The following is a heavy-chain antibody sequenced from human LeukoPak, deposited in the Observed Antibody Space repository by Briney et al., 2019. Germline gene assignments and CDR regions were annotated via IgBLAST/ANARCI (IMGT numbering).Heavy chain of an antibody. CDR1: GFTVSSNS. J-gene: IGHJ4*02. CDR2: IYSDNT. Sequence: GGSLRLSCTVAGFTVSSNSVSWVRQAPGKGLEWVSFIYSDNTHYSDSVKGRFTISRDNSKNTLYLQMNSLRAEDTAVYYCARRAGAYSHPYDYWGQGTLVTVSS. V-gene: IGHV3-53*01. CDR3: ARRAGAYSHPYDY. D-gene: IGHD4/OR15-4a*01.